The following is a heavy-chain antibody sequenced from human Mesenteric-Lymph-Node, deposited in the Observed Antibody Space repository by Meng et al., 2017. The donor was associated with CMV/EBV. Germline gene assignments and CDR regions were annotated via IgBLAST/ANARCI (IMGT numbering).Heavy chain of an antibody. J-gene: IGHJ4*02. CDR2: IYYSGST. Sequence: GSISGGSHSWNWIRQHPGKGLEWIGYIYYSGSTSYSPSLKSRVLISVDTSEKQLSLRLSSVTAADTAVYYCVGGNYYDSSGYYFDSWGQGTLITVSS. CDR3: VGGNYYDSSGYYFDS. D-gene: IGHD3-22*01. CDR1: GSISGGSHS. V-gene: IGHV4-31*02.